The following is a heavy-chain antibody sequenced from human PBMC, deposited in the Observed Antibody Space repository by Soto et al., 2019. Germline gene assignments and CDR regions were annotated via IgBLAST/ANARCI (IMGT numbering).Heavy chain of an antibody. CDR3: TVRGAAAQLDP. J-gene: IGHJ5*02. Sequence: GGSLRLSCAASGFSLSGSAMHWVRQASGKGLEWVGRIRSKANNYATTYAASLEGRFTISTDDSKNTAYLQMNSLKTEDTAVYYCTVRGAAAQLDPWGQGTLVTVS. CDR1: GFSLSGSA. D-gene: IGHD2-2*01. V-gene: IGHV3-73*01. CDR2: IRSKANNYAT.